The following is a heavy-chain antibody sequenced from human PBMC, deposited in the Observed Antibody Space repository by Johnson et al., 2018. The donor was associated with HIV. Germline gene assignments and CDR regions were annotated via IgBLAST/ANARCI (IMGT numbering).Heavy chain of an antibody. CDR1: GFTFSSYG. J-gene: IGHJ3*02. CDR2: ISGSGTST. CDR3: ARGWVGATLRAFDI. D-gene: IGHD1-26*01. Sequence: VQLVESGGGLVHPGGSLRLSCGASGFTFSSYGMTWVRQAPGKGLEWVSGISGSGTSTYYADSVKGRFTIFRDNSRNTLYLQMNSLKVEDTALYYCARGWVGATLRAFDIWGQGTTVTVSS. V-gene: IGHV3-23*04.